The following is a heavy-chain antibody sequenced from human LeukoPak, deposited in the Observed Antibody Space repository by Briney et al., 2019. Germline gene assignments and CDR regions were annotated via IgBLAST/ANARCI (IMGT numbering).Heavy chain of an antibody. V-gene: IGHV3-30*03. Sequence: GGSLRPSCAVSGFTFSSYGIHWVRQAPGKGLEWVAVVSSDGSIKYYADSVKGRFTISRDTSKNTVYLQMNSLGAEDTAFYYCARGYSSSWLGYFDYWGQGTLVTVSS. CDR2: VSSDGSIK. CDR1: GFTFSSYG. J-gene: IGHJ4*02. D-gene: IGHD6-13*01. CDR3: ARGYSSSWLGYFDY.